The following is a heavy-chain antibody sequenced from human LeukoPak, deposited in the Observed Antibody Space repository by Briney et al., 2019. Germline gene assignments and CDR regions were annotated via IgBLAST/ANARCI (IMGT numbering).Heavy chain of an antibody. CDR1: GYSISSGYY. CDR2: IYHSGST. V-gene: IGHV4-38-2*02. Sequence: SETLSLTCTVSGYSISSGYYWGWIRQPPGKGLEWIGSIYHSGSTYYNPSLKSRVTISVDTSKNQFSLKLSSVTAADTAVYYCARDRGSDAFDIWGQGTMVTVSS. J-gene: IGHJ3*02. CDR3: ARDRGSDAFDI.